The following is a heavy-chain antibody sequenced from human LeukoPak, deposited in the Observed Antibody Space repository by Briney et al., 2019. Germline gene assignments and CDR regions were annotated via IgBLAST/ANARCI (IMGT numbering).Heavy chain of an antibody. Sequence: GGTLRLSCAASGFTFSDYYMSWIREAPGKGQEWVSCISSSSSYTNYADSVKGRFTISRDNAKNSLYLQMDSLRAEDTAVYYCARDLSGSYYFDYWGQGTLVTVSS. V-gene: IGHV3-11*05. CDR3: ARDLSGSYYFDY. CDR2: ISSSSSYT. J-gene: IGHJ4*02. CDR1: GFTFSDYY. D-gene: IGHD1-26*01.